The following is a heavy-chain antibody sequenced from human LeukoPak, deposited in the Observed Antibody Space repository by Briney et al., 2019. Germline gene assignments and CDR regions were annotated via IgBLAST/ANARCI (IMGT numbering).Heavy chain of an antibody. CDR2: ISYDGSNK. Sequence: PGGSLRLSCAASGFTFSSYALHWVRQAPGKGLEWVAVISYDGSNKYYADSVKGRFTISRDNSKNTLYLQMNSLRAEDTAVYYCAREWELGNAFDIWGQGTMVTVSS. V-gene: IGHV3-30-3*01. CDR3: AREWELGNAFDI. CDR1: GFTFSSYA. D-gene: IGHD1-26*01. J-gene: IGHJ3*02.